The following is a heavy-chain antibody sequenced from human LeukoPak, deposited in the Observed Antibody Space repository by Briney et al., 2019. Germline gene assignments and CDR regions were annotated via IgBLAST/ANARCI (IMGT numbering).Heavy chain of an antibody. V-gene: IGHV3-74*01. CDR1: GFTCSSNW. Sequence: GGSLRLSCAASGFTCSSNWMHWVRQAPGKGLEWVSRSNEDGGTTNYADSVKGRFTISRDDAKNTLYLQMNSLTAEDTAVYYCVRDLGGRSGHWGQGTLVTVSS. CDR2: SNEDGGTT. D-gene: IGHD1-26*01. J-gene: IGHJ4*02. CDR3: VRDLGGRSGH.